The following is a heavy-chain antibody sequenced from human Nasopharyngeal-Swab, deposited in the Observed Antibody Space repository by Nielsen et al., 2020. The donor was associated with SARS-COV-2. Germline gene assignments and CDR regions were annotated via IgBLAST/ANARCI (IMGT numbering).Heavy chain of an antibody. D-gene: IGHD3-22*01. V-gene: IGHV3-53*01. J-gene: IGHJ6*02. CDR1: GFTVSNNY. CDR3: AKDLSYYYDSSGGGMDV. CDR2: FYSSGNT. Sequence: GESLKISCAASGFTVSNNYMSWVRQAPGKGLEWVSVFYSSGNTYYADSVKGRFTISRDNSKNTLYLQMNSLRAEDTAVYYCAKDLSYYYDSSGGGMDVWGQGTTVTVSS.